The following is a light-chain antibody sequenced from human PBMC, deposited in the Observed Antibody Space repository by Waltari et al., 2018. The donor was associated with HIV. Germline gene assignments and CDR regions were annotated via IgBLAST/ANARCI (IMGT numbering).Light chain of an antibody. CDR2: RSTNGIH. Sequence: QVVLTQSPSASASLGASVTLTCTLTSGHTNYAIAWHQQQPEKGPRYLMRRSTNGIHTKGDGFPDRFSGSSSGAERYLTISSRQSEYESDYYCQTWGTGIVVFGGGTKLTVL. V-gene: IGLV4-69*01. J-gene: IGLJ2*01. CDR3: QTWGTGIVV. CDR1: SGHTNYA.